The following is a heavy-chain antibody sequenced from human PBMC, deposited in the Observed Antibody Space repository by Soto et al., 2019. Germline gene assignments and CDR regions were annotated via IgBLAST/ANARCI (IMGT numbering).Heavy chain of an antibody. D-gene: IGHD4-17*01. CDR1: GGSISSYY. Sequence: KPSETLSLTCTVSGGSISSYYWTWIRQPAGKGLEWIGRIYTSGTTNYNPSLKSRVTMSVDTSKSQFSLKLSSVTAADTAGCYWARERANFGDLEYWGQGALVTVSS. J-gene: IGHJ4*02. V-gene: IGHV4-4*07. CDR2: IYTSGTT. CDR3: ARERANFGDLEY.